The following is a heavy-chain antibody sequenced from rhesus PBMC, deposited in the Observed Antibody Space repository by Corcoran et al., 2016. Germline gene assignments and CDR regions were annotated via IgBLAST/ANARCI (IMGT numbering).Heavy chain of an antibody. CDR1: GFSPSTSGWG. V-gene: IGHV2S1*01. D-gene: IGHD6-31*01. CDR2: IYWDDDK. CDR3: ARVSPHSSGWYSNGLDS. J-gene: IGHJ6*01. Sequence: QVTLKESGPALVKPTQTLTLTCTFSGFSPSTSGWGVGWSRQPTGTAMEWLASIYWDDDKSYSTSLKSRLTISKYTSKNQVVLTMTNMDPVDTATYYCARVSPHSSGWYSNGLDSWGQGVVVTVSS.